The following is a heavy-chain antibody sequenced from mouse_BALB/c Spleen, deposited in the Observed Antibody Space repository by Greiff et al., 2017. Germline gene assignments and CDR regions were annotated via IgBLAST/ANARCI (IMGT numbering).Heavy chain of an antibody. CDR2: ISYDGSN. D-gene: IGHD1-1*01. CDR3: ARWLLRYYFDY. J-gene: IGHJ2*01. V-gene: IGHV3-6*02. CDR1: GYSITSGYY. Sequence: DVQLQESGPGLVKPSQSLSLTCSVTGYSITSGYYWNWIRQFPGNKLEWMGYISYDGSNNYNPSLKNRISITRDTSKNQFFLKLNSVTTEDTATYYCARWLLRYYFDYWGQGTTLTVSS.